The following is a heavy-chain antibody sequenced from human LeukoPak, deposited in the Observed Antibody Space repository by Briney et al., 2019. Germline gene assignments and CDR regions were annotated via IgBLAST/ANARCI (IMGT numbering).Heavy chain of an antibody. CDR3: ARVVPGGDYYDSSGYCPTCFDY. V-gene: IGHV1-69*13. Sequence: SVKVSCKASGGTFSSYAISWVRQAPGQGLEWVGGIIPIFGTANYAQKSQGRVAITADESTSTAYMELSSLRSEDTAVYYCARVVPGGDYYDSSGYCPTCFDYWGQGTLVTVSS. CDR2: IIPIFGTA. CDR1: GGTFSSYA. J-gene: IGHJ4*02. D-gene: IGHD3-22*01.